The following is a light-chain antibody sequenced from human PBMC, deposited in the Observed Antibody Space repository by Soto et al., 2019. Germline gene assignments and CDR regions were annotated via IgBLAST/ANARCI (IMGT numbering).Light chain of an antibody. CDR1: QSVSSSY. J-gene: IGKJ5*01. Sequence: EIVMTQSPGTLSLSPGERATLSCRASQSVSSSYLAWYQQKPGLAPRLLIYDASSRATGIPDRFSGSGSGTDFTLTIGRLEPQDSAMYYCQQYVISVTFGQGTRLEIK. CDR2: DAS. V-gene: IGKV3D-20*01. CDR3: QQYVISVT.